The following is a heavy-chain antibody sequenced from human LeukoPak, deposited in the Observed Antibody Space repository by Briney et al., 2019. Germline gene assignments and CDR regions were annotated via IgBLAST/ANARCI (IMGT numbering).Heavy chain of an antibody. Sequence: SETLSLTCTVSGGSISSYYWSWIRQPPGKGLEWIGYIYYSGSTNYNPSLKSRVTISVDTSKNQFPLKLSSVTAADTAVYYCARLPGTVSYHYMDVWGKGTTVTVSS. V-gene: IGHV4-59*08. CDR3: ARLPGTVSYHYMDV. J-gene: IGHJ6*03. CDR1: GGSISSYY. CDR2: IYYSGST. D-gene: IGHD1-1*01.